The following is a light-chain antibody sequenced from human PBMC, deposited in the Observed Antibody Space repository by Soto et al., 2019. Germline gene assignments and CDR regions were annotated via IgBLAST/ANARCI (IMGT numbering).Light chain of an antibody. J-gene: IGLJ3*02. Sequence: QSALTQPASVSGSPGQSITISCTGTSSDVGSYNLVSWYQQHPGKAPKFMIYEDSKRPSGVSNRFSGSKSGNTASLTIPGLQAEDEADYYCCSYAGSSTLVFGGGTKVTVL. CDR1: SSDVGSYNL. CDR2: EDS. CDR3: CSYAGSSTLV. V-gene: IGLV2-23*01.